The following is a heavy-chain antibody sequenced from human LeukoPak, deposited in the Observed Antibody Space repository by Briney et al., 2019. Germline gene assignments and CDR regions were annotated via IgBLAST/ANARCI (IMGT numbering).Heavy chain of an antibody. J-gene: IGHJ4*02. CDR1: VFTFSSYA. V-gene: IGHV3-23*01. Sequence: PGGSLRLSCAASVFTFSSYAMSWVRQAPGKGLEWVSAISGSGGSTYYADSVKGRFTISRDNSKNTLYLQMNSLRAEDTAVYYCAKGAVAGIRPLYYFDYWGQGTLVTVSS. CDR3: AKGAVAGIRPLYYFDY. CDR2: ISGSGGST. D-gene: IGHD6-19*01.